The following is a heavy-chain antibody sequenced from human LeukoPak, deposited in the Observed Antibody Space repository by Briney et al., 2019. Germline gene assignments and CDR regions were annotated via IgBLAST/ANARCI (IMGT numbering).Heavy chain of an antibody. V-gene: IGHV4-61*08. CDR1: GGSISSGDYY. CDR3: ARASAGSVNTAFDI. CDR2: IYSSGSI. D-gene: IGHD3-10*01. J-gene: IGHJ3*02. Sequence: SETLSLTCTVSGGSISSGDYYWSWIRQPPGKGLQWIGRIYSSGSINYNPSLKSRVTMSVDTSKNQFSLNLSSVTAADTAVYYCARASAGSVNTAFDIWGQGTMVTVSS.